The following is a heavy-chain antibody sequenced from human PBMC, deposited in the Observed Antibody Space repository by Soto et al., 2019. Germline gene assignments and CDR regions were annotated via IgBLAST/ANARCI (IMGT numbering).Heavy chain of an antibody. D-gene: IGHD3-16*01. J-gene: IGHJ4*02. Sequence: EVQLVESGGGLVQPGGSLRLSCAASGFTFSHYWMTWVRQAPGKGLEWVANMKEDGSEKNYVDPVKGRFTISRDNAKNSLYLQMNSLRAEDTAMYYCARGGSESDYWGQGTLVTVSS. V-gene: IGHV3-7*01. CDR1: GFTFSHYW. CDR2: MKEDGSEK. CDR3: ARGGSESDY.